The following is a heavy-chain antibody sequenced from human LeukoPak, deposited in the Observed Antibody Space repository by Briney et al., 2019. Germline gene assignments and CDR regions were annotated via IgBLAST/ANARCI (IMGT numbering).Heavy chain of an antibody. CDR3: ARDKVWFGRYGMDV. J-gene: IGHJ6*02. CDR1: GGSISSYY. CDR2: IYTSGST. V-gene: IGHV4-4*07. Sequence: SETLSLTCTVSGGSISSYYWSWIRQPAGKGLEWIGRIYTSGSTNYNPSLKSRVTMSVDTSKNQFSLKLSSVTAADTAVYYCARDKVWFGRYGMDVWGQGTTVTVSS. D-gene: IGHD3-10*01.